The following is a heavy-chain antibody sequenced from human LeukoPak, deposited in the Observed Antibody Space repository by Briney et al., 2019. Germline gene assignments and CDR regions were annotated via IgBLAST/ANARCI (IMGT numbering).Heavy chain of an antibody. CDR3: ARDLRTFWSGYYWAY. D-gene: IGHD3-3*01. Sequence: ASVKVSCKASGYTFTGYYMHWVRQAPGQGLEWMGWINPNSGGTNYAQKFQGRVTMTRDTSISTAYMELSRLRSDDTAVYYCARDLRTFWSGYYWAYWGQGTLVTVSS. CDR1: GYTFTGYY. CDR2: INPNSGGT. V-gene: IGHV1-2*02. J-gene: IGHJ4*02.